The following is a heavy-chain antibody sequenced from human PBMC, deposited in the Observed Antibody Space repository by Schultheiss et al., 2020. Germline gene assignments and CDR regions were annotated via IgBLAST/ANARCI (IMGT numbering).Heavy chain of an antibody. CDR1: GYSFTSYD. V-gene: IGHV1-8*01. CDR3: AKKGDYFDY. CDR2: MNPNSGGT. J-gene: IGHJ4*02. D-gene: IGHD3-16*01. Sequence: ASVKVSCKASGYSFTSYDINWVRQATGQGLEWMGWMNPNSGGTNYAQNFQGRVTMTTDTSTSTAYMELRSLRSDDTAVYYCAKKGDYFDYWGQGTLVTVSS.